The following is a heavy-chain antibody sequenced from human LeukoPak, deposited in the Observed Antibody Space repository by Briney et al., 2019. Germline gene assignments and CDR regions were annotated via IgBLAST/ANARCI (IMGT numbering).Heavy chain of an antibody. Sequence: GGSLRLSCAASGFTFSSYAMSWVRQAPGKGLEWVSAISGSGGSTYYADSVKGRFTISGDNSKNTLYLQMNSLRAEDTAVYYCAKDGGQKYYDFWSGPLEFDPWGQGTLVTVSS. CDR3: AKDGGQKYYDFWSGPLEFDP. CDR2: ISGSGGST. D-gene: IGHD3-3*01. J-gene: IGHJ5*02. V-gene: IGHV3-23*01. CDR1: GFTFSSYA.